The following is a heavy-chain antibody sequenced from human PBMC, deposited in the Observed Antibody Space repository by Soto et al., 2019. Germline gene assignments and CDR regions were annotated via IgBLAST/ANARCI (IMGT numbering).Heavy chain of an antibody. Sequence: QVQLVESGGGVVQPGRSLRLSCAASGFTFSSYAMHWVRQAPGKGLEWVAVISYDGSNKYYADSVKGRFTISRDNSKNTLYLQMNSLSAEDTAVYYCARATLDITGTTSKLKPLDYWGQGTLVTVSS. D-gene: IGHD1-20*01. J-gene: IGHJ4*02. CDR3: ARATLDITGTTSKLKPLDY. CDR1: GFTFSSYA. V-gene: IGHV3-30-3*01. CDR2: ISYDGSNK.